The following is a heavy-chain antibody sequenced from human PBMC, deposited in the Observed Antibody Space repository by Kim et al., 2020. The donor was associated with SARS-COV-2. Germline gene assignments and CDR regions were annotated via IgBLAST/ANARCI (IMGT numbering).Heavy chain of an antibody. D-gene: IGHD3-16*01. CDR2: IIPIFGTA. Sequence: SVKVSCKASGGTFSSYAISWVRQAPGQGLEWMGGIIPIFGTANYAQKFQGRVTITADESTSTAYMELSSLRSEDTAVYYCASSATNYDYVWGPFDYWGQGTLVTVSS. CDR3: ASSATNYDYVWGPFDY. V-gene: IGHV1-69*13. J-gene: IGHJ4*02. CDR1: GGTFSSYA.